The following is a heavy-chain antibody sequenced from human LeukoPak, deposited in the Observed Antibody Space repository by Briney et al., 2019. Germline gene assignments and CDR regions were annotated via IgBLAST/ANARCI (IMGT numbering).Heavy chain of an antibody. Sequence: SETLSLTCTVSGGSISSYYWSWIRQPPGKGLEWIGYIYYSGSTNYNPSLKSRVTMSVDTSKNQFSLKLSSVTAADTAVYYCAREVGYSSSPHYYYYYMDVWGKGTTVTVSS. D-gene: IGHD6-13*01. CDR1: GGSISSYY. V-gene: IGHV4-59*12. J-gene: IGHJ6*03. CDR3: AREVGYSSSPHYYYYYMDV. CDR2: IYYSGST.